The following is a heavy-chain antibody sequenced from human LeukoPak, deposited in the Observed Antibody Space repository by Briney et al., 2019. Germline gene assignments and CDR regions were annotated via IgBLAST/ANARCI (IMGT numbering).Heavy chain of an antibody. Sequence: GGSLRLSCAASGFTFDDYAMHWVRQAPGKGLEWVSGISWNSGSIGYADSVRGRFTISRDNAKNSLYLEMNSLRAEDTAFYYCAKGKGGKSSTSWYAGYFHHWGQGTLVTVSS. CDR2: ISWNSGSI. CDR3: AKGKGGKSSTSWYAGYFHH. CDR1: GFTFDDYA. D-gene: IGHD6-13*01. V-gene: IGHV3-9*01. J-gene: IGHJ1*01.